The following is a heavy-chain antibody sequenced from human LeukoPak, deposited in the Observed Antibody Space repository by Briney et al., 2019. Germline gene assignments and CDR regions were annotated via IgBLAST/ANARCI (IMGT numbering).Heavy chain of an antibody. V-gene: IGHV3-23*01. CDR2: ISSSGGST. Sequence: GGSLRLSCVASGFTFSSYAMSWVRQAPGKGLEWVSAISSSGGSTYYARSVKGRFTISRDDSQNTLYLQMSSLRAEDTAVYYCAKDRHAPGRYCSSTSCFPFDSWGQGTLVTVSS. CDR1: GFTFSSYA. CDR3: AKDRHAPGRYCSSTSCFPFDS. D-gene: IGHD2-2*01. J-gene: IGHJ5*01.